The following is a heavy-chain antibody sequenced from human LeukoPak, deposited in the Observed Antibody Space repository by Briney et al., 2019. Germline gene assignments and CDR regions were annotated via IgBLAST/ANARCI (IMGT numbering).Heavy chain of an antibody. J-gene: IGHJ4*02. CDR1: GFTFNSYA. CDR2: ISGSGAGT. CDR3: AKRGDGYNYWIDY. D-gene: IGHD5-24*01. V-gene: IGHV3-23*01. Sequence: GGSLRLSCAVSGFTFNSYAMGWVRQAPGKGLECVSIISGSGAGTYYADSVRGRLTIFRDNSKKTLSLQMNSLRADDTAVYYCAKRGDGYNYWIDYWGQGTLVTVSS.